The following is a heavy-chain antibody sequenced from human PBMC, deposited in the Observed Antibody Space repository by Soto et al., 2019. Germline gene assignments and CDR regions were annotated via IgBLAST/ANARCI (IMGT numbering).Heavy chain of an antibody. V-gene: IGHV2-5*02. Sequence: QITLKESGPPLVKPTQTLTLTCTFSGFSLSTSGVGVGWIRQPPGKALEWLALIYWDDDKRYSPSLKSRLTXPXXTSNNPVVLTMTNMDPVDTATYYCAHRGVGDASDIWGQGTMVTVSS. CDR1: GFSLSTSGVG. D-gene: IGHD1-26*01. CDR2: IYWDDDK. J-gene: IGHJ3*02. CDR3: AHRGVGDASDI.